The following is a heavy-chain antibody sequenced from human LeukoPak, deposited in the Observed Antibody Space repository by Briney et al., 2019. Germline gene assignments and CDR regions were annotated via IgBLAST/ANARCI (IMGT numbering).Heavy chain of an antibody. D-gene: IGHD5-24*01. CDR3: ARNTDRDAYMAS. CDR1: GFTLSSYW. CDR2: IKQDGTVT. Sequence: GGSLRLSCEVTGFTLSSYWMSWVRQAPGKGLEWVANIKQDGTVTHYGDSVKGRFTISRDNAKNSLYLQLNSLRGEDTAVYYCARNTDRDAYMASWGQGTLVTVSS. V-gene: IGHV3-7*01. J-gene: IGHJ5*02.